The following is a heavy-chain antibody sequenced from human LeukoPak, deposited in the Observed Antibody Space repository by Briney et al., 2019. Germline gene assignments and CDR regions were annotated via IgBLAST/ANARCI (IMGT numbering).Heavy chain of an antibody. CDR1: GGTFSSYA. CDR3: ARESRGMTLWFDP. D-gene: IGHD3-16*01. CDR2: IIPIFGTA. Sequence: SVKVSCKAFGGTFSSYAISWVRQAPGQGLEWMGGIIPIFGTANYAQKFQGRVTITTDESTSTAYMELSSLRSEDTAVYYCARESRGMTLWFDPWGQGTLVTVSS. V-gene: IGHV1-69*05. J-gene: IGHJ5*02.